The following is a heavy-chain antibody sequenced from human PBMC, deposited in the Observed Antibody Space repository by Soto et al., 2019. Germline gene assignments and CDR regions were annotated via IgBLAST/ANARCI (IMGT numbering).Heavy chain of an antibody. CDR2: ISADGGVQ. J-gene: IGHJ2*01. CDR1: GFSFSSYG. CDR3: VKEYSSGWSYWYFDL. D-gene: IGHD6-19*01. V-gene: IGHV3-30*18. Sequence: QVPLVESGGGVVQPGGSLRLSCAASGFSFSSYGIQWVRQAPGKGLEWVAVISADGGVQFFADSVKGRFTISRDNSKNTLYLQMNSLRAEDTAVYYCVKEYSSGWSYWYFDLWGRGTLVTVSS.